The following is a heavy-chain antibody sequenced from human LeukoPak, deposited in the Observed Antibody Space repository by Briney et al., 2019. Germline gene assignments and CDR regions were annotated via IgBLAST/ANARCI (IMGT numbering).Heavy chain of an antibody. CDR1: GFTFTSSA. CDR2: IVVGSGNT. Sequence: SVKVSCKASGFTFTSSAVQWVRQARGQRLEWIGWIVVGSGNTNYAQKFQERVTITRDMSTSTAYMELSSLRSEDTAVYYCAALGYSSSAGGYWGQGTLVTVSS. J-gene: IGHJ4*02. CDR3: AALGYSSSAGGY. D-gene: IGHD6-13*01. V-gene: IGHV1-58*01.